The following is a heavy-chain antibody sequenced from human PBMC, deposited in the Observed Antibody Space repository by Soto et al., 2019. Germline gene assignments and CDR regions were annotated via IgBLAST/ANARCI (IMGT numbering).Heavy chain of an antibody. Sequence: QVQLQQWGAGLLKPSETLSLTCGVYGGSFSGYYWSWIRQPPGKGLEWIGEINDSGSTKYNSAIKSRVTISVDTSKKQFSLQLSSVTAADKAVYYCARGLILWYGESSRRGDHYYMAVWGKGTTVTVSS. CDR2: INDSGST. CDR3: ARGLILWYGESSRRGDHYYMAV. CDR1: GGSFSGYY. V-gene: IGHV4-34*01. J-gene: IGHJ6*03. D-gene: IGHD3-10*01.